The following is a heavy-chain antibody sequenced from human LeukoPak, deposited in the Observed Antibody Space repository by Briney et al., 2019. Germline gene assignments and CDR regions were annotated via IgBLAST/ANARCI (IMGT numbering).Heavy chain of an antibody. CDR2: IYYSGST. CDR1: GGSFSDYY. V-gene: IGHV4-30-4*01. J-gene: IGHJ3*02. Sequence: SETLSLTCAVYGGSFSDYYWSWIRQPPGKGLEWIGYIYYSGSTYYNPSLKSRVTISVDTSKNQFSLKLSSVTAADTAVYYCARGSSSTTDAFDIWGQGTMVTVSS. D-gene: IGHD2-2*01. CDR3: ARGSSSTTDAFDI.